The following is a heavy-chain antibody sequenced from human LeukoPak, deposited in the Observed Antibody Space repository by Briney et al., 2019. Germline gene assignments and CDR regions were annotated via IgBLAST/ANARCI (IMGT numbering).Heavy chain of an antibody. D-gene: IGHD3-10*01. CDR3: AKRGIVIRAVIVIGFHKEAYYFDY. V-gene: IGHV3-23*01. Sequence: GGSLRLSCVVSGLTLSNYGMSWVRQAPGKGMEWVSGISESGSSTNYADSVKGRFIISRDTSKNTVYLQMNSLRVEDTAVYFCAKRGIVIRAVIVIGFHKEAYYFDYWGQGILVTVSS. CDR1: GLTLSNYG. J-gene: IGHJ4*02. CDR2: ISESGSST.